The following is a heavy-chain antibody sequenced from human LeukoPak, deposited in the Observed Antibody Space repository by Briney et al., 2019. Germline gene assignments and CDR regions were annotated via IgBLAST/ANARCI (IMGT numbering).Heavy chain of an antibody. CDR2: IYYSGST. J-gene: IGHJ6*03. Sequence: SETLSLTCTVSGGSISSSSYYWGWIRQPPGKGLEWIGSIYYSGSTYYNPSLKSRVTISVDTSKNQFSLKLSSVTAADTAVYYCARLLRYYHMDVWGKGTTVTVSS. CDR1: GGSISSSSYY. V-gene: IGHV4-39*01. CDR3: ARLLRYYHMDV.